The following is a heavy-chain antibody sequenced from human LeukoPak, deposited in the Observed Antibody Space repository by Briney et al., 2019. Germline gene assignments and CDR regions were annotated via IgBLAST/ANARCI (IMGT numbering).Heavy chain of an antibody. V-gene: IGHV4-4*02. CDR3: ARMVPGWNFDY. J-gene: IGHJ4*02. CDR1: GGSISGTNW. CDR2: ISLAGQT. Sequence: SETLSLTCTVSGGSISGTNWWSWVRQPPEQGVEWVGEISLAGQTNHYPPLTGRLTMSLDKSSNQLSLHLTAVTAADTAVYYCARMVPGWNFDYWGQGTLVSVSS. D-gene: IGHD6-19*01.